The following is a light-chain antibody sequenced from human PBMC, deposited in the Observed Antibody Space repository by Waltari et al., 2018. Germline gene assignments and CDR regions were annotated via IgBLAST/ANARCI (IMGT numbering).Light chain of an antibody. CDR3: QQYYSNLFT. J-gene: IGKJ3*01. Sequence: DIQMTQSPSSLSASVGDSVTITCRASQGISNSLAWYQQKVGKAPKLLRYSASTLESGVPARFSGGGSGADYTLTISSLQPEDFATYYCQQYYSNLFTFGPGTKVDIK. CDR2: SAS. V-gene: IGKV1-NL1*01. CDR1: QGISNS.